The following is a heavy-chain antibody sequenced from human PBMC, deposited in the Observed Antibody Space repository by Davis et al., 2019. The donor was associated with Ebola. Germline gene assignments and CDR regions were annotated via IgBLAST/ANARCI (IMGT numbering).Heavy chain of an antibody. D-gene: IGHD6-19*01. V-gene: IGHV6-1*01. Sequence: HSQTLSLTCDISGDSVSINSAGWNWIRQSPSRGLEWLGRTYYNSKWYNDYAASVKSRITINPDTSKNQFSLEVNSVTPEDTAVYYCARGWLQSGMDVWGKGTTVTVSS. CDR3: ARGWLQSGMDV. CDR1: GDSVSINSAG. J-gene: IGHJ6*04. CDR2: TYYNSKWYN.